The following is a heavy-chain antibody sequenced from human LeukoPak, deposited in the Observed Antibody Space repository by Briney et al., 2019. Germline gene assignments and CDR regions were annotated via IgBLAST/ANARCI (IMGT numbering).Heavy chain of an antibody. Sequence: PGGSLRLSCAASGFTFSSYAMHWVRQAPGKGLEWVAVISYDGSNKYYADSVKGRFTISRDNSKNTLYLQMNSLRAEDTAVYYCARAPGSDIVVVPAHWGQGTLVTVSS. CDR3: ARAPGSDIVVVPAH. CDR2: ISYDGSNK. V-gene: IGHV3-30*04. D-gene: IGHD2-2*01. CDR1: GFTFSSYA. J-gene: IGHJ4*02.